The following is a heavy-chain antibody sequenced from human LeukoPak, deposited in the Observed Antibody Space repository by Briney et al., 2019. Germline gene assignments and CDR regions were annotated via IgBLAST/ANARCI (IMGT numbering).Heavy chain of an antibody. V-gene: IGHV4-38-2*01. Sequence: SETLSLTCAVSGYSISSGYYWGWIRQPPGKGLEWIGSIYHSGSTYYNPSLKSRFTISVDTSKNQLSLKLSSLTAADPAVHYRVRFGWEGDAGPRSYYYMDVWGKGTTVTVSS. J-gene: IGHJ6*03. CDR2: IYHSGST. CDR1: GYSISSGYY. CDR3: VRFGWEGDAGPRSYYYMDV. D-gene: IGHD2-21*01.